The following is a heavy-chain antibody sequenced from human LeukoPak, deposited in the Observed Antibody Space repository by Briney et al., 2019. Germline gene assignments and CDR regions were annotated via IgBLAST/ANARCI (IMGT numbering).Heavy chain of an antibody. V-gene: IGHV1-18*01. Sequence: ASVKVSCKASGYTFTSYGISWVRQAPGQGLEWMGWISAYNDNTNYAQKLQGRVTMTTDTSTSTAYMELRSLRSDDTAVYYCARDVGGYCSSTSCYRFDYWGQGTLVPVSS. J-gene: IGHJ4*02. CDR2: ISAYNDNT. CDR1: GYTFTSYG. D-gene: IGHD2-2*01. CDR3: ARDVGGYCSSTSCYRFDY.